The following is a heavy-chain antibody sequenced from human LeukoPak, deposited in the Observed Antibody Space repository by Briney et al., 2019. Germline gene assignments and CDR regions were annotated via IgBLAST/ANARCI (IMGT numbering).Heavy chain of an antibody. J-gene: IGHJ4*02. Sequence: PSETLSLTCTVSGGSISSYYWSWIRQPPGKGLEWIGYIYYSGSTNYNPSLKSRVTISVDTSKNQFSLKLSSVTAADTAVYYCARGRRGYSSSFVGGYYFDYWGQGTLVTVSS. V-gene: IGHV4-59*01. CDR3: ARGRRGYSSSFVGGYYFDY. D-gene: IGHD6-6*01. CDR2: IYYSGST. CDR1: GGSISSYY.